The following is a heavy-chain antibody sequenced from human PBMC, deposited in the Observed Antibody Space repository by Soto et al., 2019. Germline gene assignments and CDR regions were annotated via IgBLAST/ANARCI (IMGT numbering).Heavy chain of an antibody. D-gene: IGHD5-18*01. CDR1: GFTFSSYA. CDR2: ISGSGGST. CDR3: ARGGIQLSYAFDY. J-gene: IGHJ4*02. V-gene: IGHV3-23*01. Sequence: PGGSLRLSXAASGFTFSSYAMSWVRQAPGKGLEWVSAISGSGGSTYYADSVKGRFTISRDNSKNTLYLQMNSLRAEDTAVYYCARGGIQLSYAFDYWGQGIQVTVSS.